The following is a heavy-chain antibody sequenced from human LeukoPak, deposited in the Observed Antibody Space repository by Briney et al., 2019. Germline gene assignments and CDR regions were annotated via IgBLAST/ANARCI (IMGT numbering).Heavy chain of an antibody. CDR2: IIGSGGRT. V-gene: IGHV3-23*01. D-gene: IGHD5-12*01. CDR1: GFTFSSYG. CDR3: AKNSAYDRSLGYYSYYMDV. J-gene: IGHJ6*03. Sequence: GGSLRLSCAASGFTFSSYGMTWVRQGPGKGLEWVSSIIGSGGRTYYADSVKGRFTISRDNSKNTVYLQMNSLRVEDTAVYYCAKNSAYDRSLGYYSYYMDVWGKGTTVTVSS.